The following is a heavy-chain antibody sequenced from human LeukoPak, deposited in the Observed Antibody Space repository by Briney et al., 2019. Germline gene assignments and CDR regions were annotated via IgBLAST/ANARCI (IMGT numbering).Heavy chain of an antibody. CDR3: AKGRSYDILTGYLDYFDY. CDR1: GGSISSYY. D-gene: IGHD3-9*01. Sequence: LSLTCTVSGGSISSYYWSWIRQPPGKGLEWVSGISWNSGSIGYADSVKGRFTISRDNAKNSLYLQMNSLRAEDTALYYCAKGRSYDILTGYLDYFDYWGQGTLVTVSS. J-gene: IGHJ4*02. CDR2: ISWNSGSI. V-gene: IGHV3-9*01.